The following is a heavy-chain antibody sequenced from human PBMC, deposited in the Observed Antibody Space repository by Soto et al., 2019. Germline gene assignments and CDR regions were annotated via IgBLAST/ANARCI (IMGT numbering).Heavy chain of an antibody. Sequence: QVQLVQSGAEVKKPGASVKVSCKASGYTFTSYDINWVRQVTGQGLEWMGWMNPNSGNTGYAQKFQGRVTMTRNTSISTAYMELSSLRSEDTAVYYCARKRMGATKAWFDPWGQGTLVTVSS. J-gene: IGHJ5*02. CDR2: MNPNSGNT. CDR3: ARKRMGATKAWFDP. V-gene: IGHV1-8*01. CDR1: GYTFTSYD. D-gene: IGHD1-26*01.